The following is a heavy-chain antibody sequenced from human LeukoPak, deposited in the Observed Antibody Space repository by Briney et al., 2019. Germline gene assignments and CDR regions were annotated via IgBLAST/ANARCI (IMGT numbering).Heavy chain of an antibody. CDR3: AKNRGAGSHYYYHMNV. CDR1: GFTFSNYG. V-gene: IGHV3-48*01. J-gene: IGHJ6*03. Sequence: GGSLRLSCAASGFTFSNYGFHWVRQAPGKGLEWVSYISSSGSTIYYADSVKGRFTISRDNSKNTLYLQLNSLRVEDTAVYYCAKNRGAGSHYYYHMNVWGKGTTVTVSS. D-gene: IGHD1-26*01. CDR2: ISSSGSTI.